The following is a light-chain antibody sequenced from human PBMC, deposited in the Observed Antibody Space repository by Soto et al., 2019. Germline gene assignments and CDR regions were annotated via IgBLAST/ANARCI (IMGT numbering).Light chain of an antibody. CDR3: MQAIKTPLT. J-gene: IGKJ4*01. Sequence: DIVMTQSPLSLPVTPGEPASISCRSSQSLLHSNGYNSLDWYLQKPGQSPQRLMYLGSNRASGVTDRFSGSVSGTDFTLKISRVEAEDVGVYYCMQAIKTPLTFGGGTNVEIK. CDR1: QSLLHSNGYNS. V-gene: IGKV2-28*01. CDR2: LGS.